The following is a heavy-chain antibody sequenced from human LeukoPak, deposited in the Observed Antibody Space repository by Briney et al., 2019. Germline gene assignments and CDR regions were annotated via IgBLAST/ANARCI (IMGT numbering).Heavy chain of an antibody. V-gene: IGHV3-23*01. CDR3: AKGRSGSFNFDY. Sequence: GGSLRLSCAASGFTFSSYVMSWVRQAPGKGLEWVSTISGSGGSTYYADSVKGRFTISRDNSKNTLYLQMNSLRAEDTAVYYCAKGRSGSFNFDYWGQGTLVTVSS. J-gene: IGHJ4*02. D-gene: IGHD6-19*01. CDR2: ISGSGGST. CDR1: GFTFSSYV.